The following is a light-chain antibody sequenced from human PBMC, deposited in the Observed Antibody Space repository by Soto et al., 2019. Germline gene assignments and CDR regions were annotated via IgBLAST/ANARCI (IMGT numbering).Light chain of an antibody. CDR3: QSYNSAPIT. J-gene: IGKJ5*01. CDR1: QVISNY. CDR2: AAS. V-gene: IGKV1-27*01. Sequence: DIQVTQFPSSLSASIGDRISITCRASQVISNYLAWYQQKPGNVPKLLIYAASTLQSGVPSRFSGSGSGTDFTLTINSLQPEDFATYYCQSYNSAPITFGQGTRLEIK.